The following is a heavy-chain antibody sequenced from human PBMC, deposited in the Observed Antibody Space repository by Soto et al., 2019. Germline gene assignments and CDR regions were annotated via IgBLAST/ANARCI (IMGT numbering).Heavy chain of an antibody. Sequence: WGSLRLSCAASGFTFSNYAMSWVRQAPGKGPEWVSAISGSGDKTYYVDSVKGRFTISRDNSKNTVSLQMNSLRADDTAVYYWAKEGYPPFFEYWGQGTLVTVSS. CDR2: ISGSGDKT. CDR3: AKEGYPPFFEY. V-gene: IGHV3-23*01. J-gene: IGHJ4*02. CDR1: GFTFSNYA. D-gene: IGHD5-18*01.